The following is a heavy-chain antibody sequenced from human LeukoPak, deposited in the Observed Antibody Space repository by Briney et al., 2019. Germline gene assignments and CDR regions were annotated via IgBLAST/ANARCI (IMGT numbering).Heavy chain of an antibody. CDR2: ISYDGSNK. CDR1: GFTFSSYA. J-gene: IGHJ6*02. D-gene: IGHD2-15*01. CDR3: AKNLYCGGGSCYPSALGMDV. V-gene: IGHV3-30-3*01. Sequence: GGSLRLSCAASGFTFSSYAMHWVRQAPGKGLEWVAVISYDGSNKYYADSVKGRFTISRDNSKNTLFLQMNSLRAEDTAVYYCAKNLYCGGGSCYPSALGMDVWGQGTTVTVSS.